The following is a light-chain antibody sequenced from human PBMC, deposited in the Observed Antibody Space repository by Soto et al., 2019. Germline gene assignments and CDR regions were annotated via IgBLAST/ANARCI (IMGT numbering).Light chain of an antibody. CDR2: GVN. Sequence: QSVLTQPPSASGSPGQSVTISCTGTSSDVGAYDYVSWHQQHPGKAPKVIIYGVNKRPSGVPDRFSGSKSGNTASLTVSGFQAEDEADYYCSSYAGTNNYVFGIGTKVTVL. V-gene: IGLV2-8*01. CDR1: SSDVGAYDY. CDR3: SSYAGTNNYV. J-gene: IGLJ1*01.